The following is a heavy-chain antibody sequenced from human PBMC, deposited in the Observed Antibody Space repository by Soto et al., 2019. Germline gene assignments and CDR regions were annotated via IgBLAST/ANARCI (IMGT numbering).Heavy chain of an antibody. CDR1: VFTVSSYE. V-gene: IGHV3-48*03. CDR2: ISSSGSTI. D-gene: IGHD4-17*01. J-gene: IGHJ4*02. CDR3: ARSHDYGDYVSGY. Sequence: GGSLRLSCAASVFTVSSYEMNWVRQAPGKGLEWVSYISSSGSTIYYADSVKGRFTISRDNAKNSLYLQMNSLRAEDTAVYYCARSHDYGDYVSGYWGQGTLVTVSS.